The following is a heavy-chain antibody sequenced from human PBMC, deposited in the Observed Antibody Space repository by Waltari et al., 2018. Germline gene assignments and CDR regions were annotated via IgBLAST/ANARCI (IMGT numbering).Heavy chain of an antibody. J-gene: IGHJ6*02. Sequence: QVQLVQSEAEVKKPGAAVILSCKTSVYSFTSYDINWVRQASGQGPEWMGWLNPNSVDTDHAHNFQGRITMTTDTSINTAFLELTSLRSEDTAVYYCARGVGGAARGYYGMDVWGQGTSVTVSS. V-gene: IGHV1-8*01. D-gene: IGHD1-26*01. CDR2: LNPNSVDT. CDR3: ARGVGGAARGYYGMDV. CDR1: VYSFTSYD.